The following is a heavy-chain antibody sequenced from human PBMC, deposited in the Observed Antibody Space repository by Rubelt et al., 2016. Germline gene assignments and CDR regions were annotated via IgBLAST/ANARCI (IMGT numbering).Heavy chain of an antibody. J-gene: IGHJ5*02. CDR3: ARDRGPFGVALMGGFDP. CDR2: IYSSGGH. D-gene: IGHD3-3*01. Sequence: QVQLQESGPGLVKPSETLSLTCTVSGGSISNYYWSWIRQSPGKGLEWIGYIYSSGGHNYNPPLKSQVPISVDTSKNQFSLKWGSMTAADTAVYYCARDRGPFGVALMGGFDPWGQGTLVTVSS. V-gene: IGHV4-59*01. CDR1: GGSISNYY.